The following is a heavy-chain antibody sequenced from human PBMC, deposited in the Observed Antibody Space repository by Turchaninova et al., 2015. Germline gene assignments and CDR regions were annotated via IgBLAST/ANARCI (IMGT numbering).Heavy chain of an antibody. D-gene: IGHD1-26*01. V-gene: IGHV3-30-3*01. J-gene: IGHJ4*02. CDR2: ISYDGRNE. CDR1: EFTFSTYA. Sequence: QVQLVEAGGGVVQPGGSLRLPWEASEFTFSTYAVHWVPQAPGKGRGWVALISYDGRNEWYADSVKGRFTISRDNSKNTLYLQMNSLTAEDTAVYYCARGGKWELVGFDYWGQGTLVTVSS. CDR3: ARGGKWELVGFDY.